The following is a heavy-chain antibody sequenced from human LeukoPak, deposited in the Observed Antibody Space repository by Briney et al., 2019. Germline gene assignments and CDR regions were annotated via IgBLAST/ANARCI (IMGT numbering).Heavy chain of an antibody. Sequence: LRLSCAASGFTFSDYYMSWIRQPPGKGLEWIGSIYYSGSTYYNPSLKSRVTISVDTSKNQFSLKLSSVTAADTAVYYCARLVKFSPYYYDSSGRFDYWGQGTLVNVSS. V-gene: IGHV4-38-2*01. D-gene: IGHD3-22*01. CDR3: ARLVKFSPYYYDSSGRFDY. CDR1: GFTFSDYY. CDR2: IYYSGST. J-gene: IGHJ4*02.